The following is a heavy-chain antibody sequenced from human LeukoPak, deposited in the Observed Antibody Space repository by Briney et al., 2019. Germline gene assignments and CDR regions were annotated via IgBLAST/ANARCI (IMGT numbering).Heavy chain of an antibody. Sequence: GGSLRLSCAASGFTFSTFAMSWVRQAPGQGLEWVSVIGGSGTSTYYADSVKGRFTISRDNSQNTLYLLMNSLRPEDTAVYYCAREAAYFDCWGQGTPVTVSS. CDR1: GFTFSTFA. V-gene: IGHV3-23*01. CDR3: AREAAYFDC. J-gene: IGHJ4*02. CDR2: IGGSGTST. D-gene: IGHD6-13*01.